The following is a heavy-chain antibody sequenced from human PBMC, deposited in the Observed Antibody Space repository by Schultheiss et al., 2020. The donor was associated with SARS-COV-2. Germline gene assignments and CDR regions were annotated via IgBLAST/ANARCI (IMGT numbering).Heavy chain of an antibody. CDR1: GGSFSGYY. D-gene: IGHD2-15*01. CDR2: IYYGGTS. J-gene: IGHJ4*02. Sequence: SETLSLTCAVYGGSFSGYYWSWIRQPPGKGLEWIGYIYYGGTSNYNPSLKSRVTISLDTSKNQFSLKLSSVTAADTAVYYCANGGGSLDYWGQGTLVTVSS. CDR3: ANGGGSLDY. V-gene: IGHV4-59*01.